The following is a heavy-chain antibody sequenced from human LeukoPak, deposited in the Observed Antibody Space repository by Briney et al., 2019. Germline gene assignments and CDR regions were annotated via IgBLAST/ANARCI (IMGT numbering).Heavy chain of an antibody. CDR2: IKQDGSEK. Sequence: PGGSLRLSCAASGFTFSSYAMSWVRQAPGKGLEWVANIKQDGSEKYYVDSVKGRFTISRDNAKNSLYLQMNSLRAEDTAVYYCARDDCSSTSCQLGFWSQGTLVTVSS. V-gene: IGHV3-7*01. J-gene: IGHJ4*02. D-gene: IGHD2-2*01. CDR1: GFTFSSYA. CDR3: ARDDCSSTSCQLGF.